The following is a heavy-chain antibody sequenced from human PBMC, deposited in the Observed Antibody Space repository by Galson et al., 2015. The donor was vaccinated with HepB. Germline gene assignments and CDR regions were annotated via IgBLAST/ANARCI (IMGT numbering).Heavy chain of an antibody. V-gene: IGHV1-18*04. CDR3: ARGDKFRGYGSAERVDAFDI. CDR2: ISAYNDNA. Sequence: SVKVSCKASGYTFTNYGISWVRQAPGQGLEWMGGISAYNDNANYAQNLQGRVTMTTDTSTSTAYMELRSLRSHDTAVYYCARGDKFRGYGSAERVDAFDIWGQGTMVTVSS. CDR1: GYTFTNYG. J-gene: IGHJ3*02. D-gene: IGHD3-10*01.